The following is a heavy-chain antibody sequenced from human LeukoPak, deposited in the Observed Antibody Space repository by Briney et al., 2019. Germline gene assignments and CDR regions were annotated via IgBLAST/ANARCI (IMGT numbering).Heavy chain of an antibody. Sequence: SETLSLTCTVSGGSINCSNDQWGWIRQPPGQGLEWIGTIYYTGTTYYNPSLKSRVTISVDTSKNQFSLKVSSATAADPAVYYCASSSNSPADYWGQGTLVTVPS. CDR1: GGSINCSNDQ. V-gene: IGHV4-39*01. D-gene: IGHD2-2*01. CDR2: IYYTGTT. CDR3: ASSSNSPADY. J-gene: IGHJ4*02.